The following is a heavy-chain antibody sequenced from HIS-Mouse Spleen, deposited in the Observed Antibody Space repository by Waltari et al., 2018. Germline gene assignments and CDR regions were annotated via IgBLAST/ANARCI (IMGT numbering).Heavy chain of an antibody. CDR1: CCAFAMLA. D-gene: IGHD6-19*01. CDR2: MSVSGGSK. V-gene: IGHV3-23*01. J-gene: IGHJ4*02. Sequence: EVQLLESGGGLVLPGGSWILSCSTSCCAFAMLAMTWFGLAPGRGLEEVSAMSVSGGSKYYADSVKGRFTISRDNSKNTLYLQMNSLRAEDTAVYYCAKDRQWLVRIYFDYWGQGTLVTVSS. CDR3: AKDRQWLVRIYFDY.